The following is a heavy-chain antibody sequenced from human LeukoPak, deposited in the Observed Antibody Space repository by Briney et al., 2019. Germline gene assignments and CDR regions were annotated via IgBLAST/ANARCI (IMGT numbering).Heavy chain of an antibody. Sequence: AGGSLRLSCAPSGFTFSTYAMHWVRQAPGKGLEWVAVISYDGSNIYYADSVKGRFTISRDNSKNTLYLQMNSLRAEDTALYYCAKRDGYNSNPLKDWGQGTLVTVSS. CDR3: AKRDGYNSNPLKD. CDR1: GFTFSTYA. V-gene: IGHV3-30*04. D-gene: IGHD5-24*01. J-gene: IGHJ4*02. CDR2: ISYDGSNI.